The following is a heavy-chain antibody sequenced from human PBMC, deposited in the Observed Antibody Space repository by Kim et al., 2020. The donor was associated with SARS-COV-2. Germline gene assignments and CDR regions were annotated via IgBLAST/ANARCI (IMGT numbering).Heavy chain of an antibody. V-gene: IGHV3-33*01. D-gene: IGHD3-10*01. J-gene: IGHJ4*02. CDR2: IWYDGSNK. Sequence: GGSLRLSCAASGFTFSSYGMHWVRQAPGKGLEWVAVIWYDGSNKYYADSVKGRFTISRDNSKNTLYLQMNSLRAEDTAVYYCARDRIPRTHYYGSGIYYWGQGTLVTVSS. CDR1: GFTFSSYG. CDR3: ARDRIPRTHYYGSGIYY.